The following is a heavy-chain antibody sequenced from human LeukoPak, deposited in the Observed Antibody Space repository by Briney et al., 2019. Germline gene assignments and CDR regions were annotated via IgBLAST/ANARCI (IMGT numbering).Heavy chain of an antibody. CDR2: IYYSGST. J-gene: IGHJ4*02. CDR3: ARGAPWRMSAP. Sequence: SETLSLTCTVSGGSISSYYWSWIRQPPGKGLEWIGYIYYSGSTNYNPSLESRVTISVDTSKNQFSLKLSSVTAADTAVYYCARGAPWRMSAPWGQGTLVTVSS. V-gene: IGHV4-59*01. D-gene: IGHD2-8*01. CDR1: GGSISSYY.